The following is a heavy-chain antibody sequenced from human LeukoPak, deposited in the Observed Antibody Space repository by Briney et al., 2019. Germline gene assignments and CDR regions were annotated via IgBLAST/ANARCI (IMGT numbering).Heavy chain of an antibody. CDR1: GDAFTDYG. D-gene: IGHD6-19*01. Sequence: ASVKVSCKSSGDAFTDYGINWVRQAPGQGLEWLGWMRSNNYNTNFAQKFLGRVTMTMDESTNTAYMELRSLRSDDTAVYYCARVVEKWLVRHYYYYYYMDVWGKGTTVTVSS. CDR2: MRSNNYNT. J-gene: IGHJ6*03. V-gene: IGHV1-18*01. CDR3: ARVVEKWLVRHYYYYYYMDV.